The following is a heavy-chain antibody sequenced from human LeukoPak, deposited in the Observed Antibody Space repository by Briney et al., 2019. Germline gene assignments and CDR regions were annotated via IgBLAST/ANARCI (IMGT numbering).Heavy chain of an antibody. CDR3: AREGREGYNYPALDF. V-gene: IGHV3-7*03. D-gene: IGHD5-24*01. Sequence: GGSLRLSCAASGFTFGSFWMTWVARAPGNGLEWWATMKHDGIEKYYVDSVKGRFTISRDNTKNSLYLQMNSLRAEDTAVYYCAREGREGYNYPALDFWGQGILVTVSS. CDR2: MKHDGIEK. J-gene: IGHJ4*02. CDR1: GFTFGSFW.